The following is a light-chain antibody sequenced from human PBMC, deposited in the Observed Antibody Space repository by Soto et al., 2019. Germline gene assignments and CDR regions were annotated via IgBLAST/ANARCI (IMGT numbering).Light chain of an antibody. Sequence: DIQLTQSPSFLSASVGDRVTITCRASQGISRYLAWYQQKPGKAPNLLIYATSPLQNGVPSRFSGSGSGTEFTLTISSLPPEDFATYYCQQFRTYPLTFGRGTKVEI. J-gene: IGKJ4*01. CDR3: QQFRTYPLT. CDR1: QGISRY. CDR2: ATS. V-gene: IGKV1-9*01.